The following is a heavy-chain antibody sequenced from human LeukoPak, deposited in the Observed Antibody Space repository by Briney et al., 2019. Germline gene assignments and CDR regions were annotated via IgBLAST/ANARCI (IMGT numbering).Heavy chain of an antibody. CDR3: TREMEMIDY. CDR1: GFIFTDYW. J-gene: IGHJ4*02. V-gene: IGHV3-7*03. Sequence: GGSLRLSCAASGFIFTDYWMSWVRQAPGKGLEWVANIKQDGSEKYYVGSVKGRFTISRDNAKSSLYLQMNSLRAEDTAVYYCTREMEMIDYWGQGNLVTVSS. D-gene: IGHD1-1*01. CDR2: IKQDGSEK.